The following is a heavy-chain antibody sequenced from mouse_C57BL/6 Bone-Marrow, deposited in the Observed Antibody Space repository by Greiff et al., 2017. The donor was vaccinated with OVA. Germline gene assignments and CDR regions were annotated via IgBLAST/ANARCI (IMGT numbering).Heavy chain of an antibody. Sequence: QVQLQQSGAELVRPGASVKMSCKASGYTFTSYHMHWVKQTPRQGLEWIGAIYPGHGDTSYNQKFKGKATLTVDKSSSTAYMQLSSLTSEDSAVYFCARGKTGGAWFAYWGQGTLVTVSA. V-gene: IGHV1-12*01. CDR3: ARGKTGGAWFAY. CDR2: IYPGHGDT. CDR1: GYTFTSYH. J-gene: IGHJ3*01. D-gene: IGHD4-1*01.